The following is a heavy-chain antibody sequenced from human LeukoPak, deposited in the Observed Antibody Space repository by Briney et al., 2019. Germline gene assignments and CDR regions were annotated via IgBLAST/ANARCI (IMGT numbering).Heavy chain of an antibody. Sequence: GESLQISCQGSGYSFTSYWIGWVRPMPGKGPEWMGIIYPGDSDTRYSPSFQGQVTISADKSISTAYLQWSSLKASDTGMYYCIAYESSGYWGDWGQGTLVTV. CDR1: GYSFTSYW. CDR2: IYPGDSDT. J-gene: IGHJ4*02. D-gene: IGHD3-22*01. CDR3: IAYESSGYWGD. V-gene: IGHV5-51*01.